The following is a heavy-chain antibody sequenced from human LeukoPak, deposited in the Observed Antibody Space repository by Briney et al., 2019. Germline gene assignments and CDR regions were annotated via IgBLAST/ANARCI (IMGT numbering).Heavy chain of an antibody. CDR2: IIPIFGTT. Sequence: GASVKVSCKASGGTFSNYAISWVRRAPGQGLEWMGGIIPIFGTTNYAQKFQGRVTITTDESTSTSYMELSSLRSEDTAVYYCARDPPRGTAPGYWGQGTLVTVSS. J-gene: IGHJ4*02. CDR1: GGTFSNYA. D-gene: IGHD5-18*01. CDR3: ARDPPRGTAPGY. V-gene: IGHV1-69*05.